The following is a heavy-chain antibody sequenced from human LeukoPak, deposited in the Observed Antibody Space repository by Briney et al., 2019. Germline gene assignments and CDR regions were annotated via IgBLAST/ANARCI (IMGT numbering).Heavy chain of an antibody. D-gene: IGHD3-3*01. V-gene: IGHV3-30*02. CDR3: AKDTGGYYDFWSGSRRRYYFDY. J-gene: IGHJ4*02. CDR2: IRYDGSNK. CDR1: GFTFSSYG. Sequence: GGSLRLSCAASGFTFSSYGMHWVRQAPGKGLEWVAFIRYDGSNKYYADSVKGRFTISRDNSKNTLYLQMISLRAEDTAVYYCAKDTGGYYDFWSGSRRRYYFDYWGQGTLVTVSS.